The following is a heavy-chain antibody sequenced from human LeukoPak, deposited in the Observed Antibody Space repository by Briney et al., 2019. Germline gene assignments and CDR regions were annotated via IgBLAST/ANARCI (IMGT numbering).Heavy chain of an antibody. CDR3: AKAWRSYCGGDCSRSWFDP. D-gene: IGHD2-21*02. CDR2: ISGTSGST. Sequence: GGSLRLSCAASGFTLSDYAMTWVRQAPGEGLQWVSTISGTSGSTYYADSVKGRFTISRDNSKNTLYLQMNSLRAEDAAVYYCAKAWRSYCGGDCSRSWFDPWGQGILVTVSP. J-gene: IGHJ5*02. CDR1: GFTLSDYA. V-gene: IGHV3-23*01.